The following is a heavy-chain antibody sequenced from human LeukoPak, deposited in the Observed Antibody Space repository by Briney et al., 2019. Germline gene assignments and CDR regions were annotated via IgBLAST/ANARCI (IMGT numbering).Heavy chain of an antibody. J-gene: IGHJ3*02. D-gene: IGHD3-3*01. Sequence: SETPSLTCTVSGGSISSSSYYWGWIRQPPGEGLEWIGSIFYSGNAYYNPSPKSRVTISVDTSKNQFSVKLSSVTAADTAVYYCARLYVLRFLEWSPTSRTVGDAFDIWGQGTMVAVSS. V-gene: IGHV4-39*01. CDR3: ARLYVLRFLEWSPTSRTVGDAFDI. CDR1: GGSISSSSYY. CDR2: IFYSGNA.